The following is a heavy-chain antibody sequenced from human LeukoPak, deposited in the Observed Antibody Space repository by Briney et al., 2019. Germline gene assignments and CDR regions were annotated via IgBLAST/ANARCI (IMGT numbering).Heavy chain of an antibody. J-gene: IGHJ5*02. CDR3: ARGTKMVGP. V-gene: IGHV4-59*01. CDR2: ISDSGST. D-gene: IGHD2-8*01. CDR1: GGSIRKCY. Sequence: SETLSLTCTVAGGSIRKCYWSWIRQPPGKELEWIGYISDSGSTNYNPSLKSRVTISVDTSKNQFSLKLSSVTAADTAVYYCARGTKMVGPWGQGTMVTVCS.